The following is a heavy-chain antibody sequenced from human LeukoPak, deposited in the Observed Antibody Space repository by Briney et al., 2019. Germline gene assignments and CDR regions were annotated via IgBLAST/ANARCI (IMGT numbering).Heavy chain of an antibody. J-gene: IGHJ4*02. Sequence: PGGSLRLSCAASGFTFSSYEMNWVRQAPGKGLEWLSYISDSGSSIYYADSVKGRFTISRDNAKNSLYLQMNSLRAEDTAVYYCATSRGSWPDYFDYWGQGTLVTVSS. CDR1: GFTFSSYE. CDR3: ATSRGSWPDYFDY. CDR2: ISDSGSSI. D-gene: IGHD6-13*01. V-gene: IGHV3-48*03.